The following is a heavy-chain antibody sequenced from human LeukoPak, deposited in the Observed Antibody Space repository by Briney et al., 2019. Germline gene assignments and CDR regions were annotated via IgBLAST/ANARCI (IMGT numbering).Heavy chain of an antibody. CDR1: GFTFSNYW. CDR3: ARALDSSSSRYQAFEE. V-gene: IGHV3-7*01. J-gene: IGHJ4*02. CDR2: IKQDESEK. Sequence: PEGSLRLSCSASGFTFSNYWMSWVRQAPGKGLEWVANIKQDESEKYYVDSVKGRFTISRDNAKSSLYLQMNSLRAEDTAVYYCARALDSSSSRYQAFEEWGQGTLVTVSS. D-gene: IGHD2-2*01.